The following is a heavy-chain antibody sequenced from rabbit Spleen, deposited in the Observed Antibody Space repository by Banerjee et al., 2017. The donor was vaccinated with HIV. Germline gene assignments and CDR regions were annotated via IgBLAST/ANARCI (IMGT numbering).Heavy chain of an antibody. D-gene: IGHD6-1*01. Sequence: QSLEESGGDLVKPGASLTLTCTASGFSFSSGYWICWVRQAPGKGLEWIACTYTESSDYIFYASWAKGRFTISKTSSTTVTLQMTGLTAADTATYFCARDLKAGNANYGHDLWGQGTLVTVS. CDR1: GFSFSSGYW. CDR2: TYTESSDYI. J-gene: IGHJ3*01. CDR3: ARDLKAGNANYGHDL. V-gene: IGHV1S40*01.